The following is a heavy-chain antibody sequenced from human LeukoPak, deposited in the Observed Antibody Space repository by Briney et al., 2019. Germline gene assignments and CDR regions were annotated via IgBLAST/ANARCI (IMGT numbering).Heavy chain of an antibody. V-gene: IGHV4-59*01. CDR1: GGSISTYY. CDR3: ARDGRYCSSTSCRGPANWFDP. Sequence: SETLSLTCTVSGGSISTYYWSWVRQPPGKGLEWIGYINYSGRTNANSSLKSRVAISVDTSKNQFSLRLSSVTAADTAVYYCARDGRYCSSTSCRGPANWFDPWGQGTLVTVSS. CDR2: INYSGRT. J-gene: IGHJ5*02. D-gene: IGHD2-2*01.